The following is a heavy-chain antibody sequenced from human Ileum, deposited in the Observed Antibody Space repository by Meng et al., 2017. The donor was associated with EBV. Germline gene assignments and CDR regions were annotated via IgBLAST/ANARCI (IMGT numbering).Heavy chain of an antibody. J-gene: IGHJ5*02. CDR2: IDQSGYT. Sequence: QVRLQQWGPGPLKPSETLSPTCAVYGGSFNDYYWTWLRQPPGKGLEWIGEIDQSGYTKFNPSLSSRANISRDTSNNQFSLRLNSVTAADTALYYCARYGRCNGNSFYCFDPWGQGTLVTVSS. CDR3: ARYGRCNGNSFYCFDP. D-gene: IGHD4-23*01. V-gene: IGHV4-34*01. CDR1: GGSFNDYY.